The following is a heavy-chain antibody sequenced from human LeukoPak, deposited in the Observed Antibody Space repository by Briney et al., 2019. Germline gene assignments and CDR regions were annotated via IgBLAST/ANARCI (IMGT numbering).Heavy chain of an antibody. J-gene: IGHJ3*02. D-gene: IGHD3-22*01. CDR2: IYYSGST. Sequence: KPSETLSLTCTVSGGSISSSSYYWGWIRQPPGKGLEWIGSIYYSGSTYYNPSLKSRVTISVDTSKNQFSLKLSSVTAADTAVYYCARLVGGWLLPLDAFDIWGQGTMVTVSS. V-gene: IGHV4-39*01. CDR3: ARLVGGWLLPLDAFDI. CDR1: GGSISSSSYY.